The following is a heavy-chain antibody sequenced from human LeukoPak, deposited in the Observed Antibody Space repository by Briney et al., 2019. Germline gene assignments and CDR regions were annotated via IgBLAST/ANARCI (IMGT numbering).Heavy chain of an antibody. CDR3: TRGHGIAAAGSYYYYYMDV. CDR2: INHSGST. J-gene: IGHJ6*03. Sequence: SETLSLTCAVYGGSFSGYYWSWIRQPPGKGLEWIGEINHSGSTNYNPSLKSRVTISVDTSKNQFSLKLSSVTAADTAVYYCTRGHGIAAAGSYYYYYMDVWGKGTTVTVSS. CDR1: GGSFSGYY. V-gene: IGHV4-34*01. D-gene: IGHD6-13*01.